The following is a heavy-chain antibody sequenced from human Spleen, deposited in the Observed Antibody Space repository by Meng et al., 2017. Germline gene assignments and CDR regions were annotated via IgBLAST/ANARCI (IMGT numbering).Heavy chain of an antibody. CDR1: GYTLLNYD. Sequence: ASVKVSCKGSGYTLLNYDINGVRQATGQGLEWMGWMNPNSGNTGYAQKFQGRLTMTRDTSISTAYMELSSLRSEDTAVYYCARGPKDYDVLTGYHQYNMDVWGQGTTVTVSS. V-gene: IGHV1-8*01. D-gene: IGHD3-9*01. CDR3: ARGPKDYDVLTGYHQYNMDV. J-gene: IGHJ6*02. CDR2: MNPNSGNT.